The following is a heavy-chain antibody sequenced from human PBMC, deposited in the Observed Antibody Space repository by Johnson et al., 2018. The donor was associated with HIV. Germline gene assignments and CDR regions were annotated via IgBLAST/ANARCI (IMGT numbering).Heavy chain of an antibody. J-gene: IGHJ3*02. D-gene: IGHD2-2*02. V-gene: IGHV3-23*04. CDR2: INWNGGST. CDR3: ASIQGGI. Sequence: VQLVESGGGVVQPGRSLRLSCAASGITFSNYGMSWVLQTPGRGPEWVSGINWNGGSTGYADSEKGRFTISRDISKNTLYLQMNSRRAEDTAVYYCASIQGGIWGQGTMVTVSS. CDR1: GITFSNYG.